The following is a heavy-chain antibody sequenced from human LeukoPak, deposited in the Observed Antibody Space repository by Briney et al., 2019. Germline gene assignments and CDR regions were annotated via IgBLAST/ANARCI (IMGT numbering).Heavy chain of an antibody. V-gene: IGHV3-30*02. CDR2: IRSDGSNK. Sequence: PGRSLRLSCAGSGFSFSSYGMRWVRQAPGKGLEWMAFIRSDGSNKYYADSVKGRFTISRDNSKNTLYLQVNSLRAEDTAVYYCARILDSAWGELGYWGQGTLVTVSS. D-gene: IGHD6-19*01. CDR3: ARILDSAWGELGY. J-gene: IGHJ4*02. CDR1: GFSFSSYG.